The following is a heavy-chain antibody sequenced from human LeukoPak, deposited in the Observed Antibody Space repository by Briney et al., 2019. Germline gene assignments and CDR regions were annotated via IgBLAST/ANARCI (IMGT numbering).Heavy chain of an antibody. CDR3: ANARTYGYSSGWYVN. D-gene: IGHD6-19*01. CDR1: GFTFSSYS. V-gene: IGHV3-21*01. J-gene: IGHJ4*02. CDR2: ISSSSSYI. Sequence: PGGSLRLSCAASGFTFSSYSMNWVRQAPGKGLEWVSSISSSSSYIYYADSVKGRFTISRDNAKNSLYLQMNSLRAEDTAVYYCANARTYGYSSGWYVNWGQGTLVTVSS.